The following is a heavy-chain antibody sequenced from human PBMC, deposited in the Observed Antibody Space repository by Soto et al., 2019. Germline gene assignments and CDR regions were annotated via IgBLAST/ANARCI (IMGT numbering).Heavy chain of an antibody. Sequence: QVQLVQSGAEVKKPGASVKVSCKASGYTFTSYDINWVRQATGQGLEWMGWMNPNSGNTGYAQKFQGRVTMTRNTSISTAYMELSSLRSEDTAVYYCASSSIVVVPAASHFVGWSAFGYYYGMDVWGQGTTVTVSS. CDR3: ASSSIVVVPAASHFVGWSAFGYYYGMDV. CDR2: MNPNSGNT. CDR1: GYTFTSYD. D-gene: IGHD2-2*01. V-gene: IGHV1-8*01. J-gene: IGHJ6*02.